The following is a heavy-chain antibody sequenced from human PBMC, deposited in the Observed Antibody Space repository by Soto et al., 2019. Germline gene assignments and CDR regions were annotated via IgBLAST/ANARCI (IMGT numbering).Heavy chain of an antibody. CDR3: ARERGSSSNIVVVVAASH. V-gene: IGHV1-3*01. J-gene: IGHJ4*02. CDR1: GYTFTSYA. Sequence: ASVKVSCKASGYTFTSYAMHWVRQAPGQRLEWMGWINAGDGNTKYSQKFQGRVTITRDTSASTAYMELSSPRSEDTAVYYCARERGSSSNIVVVVAASHWGQGTLVTVSS. D-gene: IGHD2-15*01. CDR2: INAGDGNT.